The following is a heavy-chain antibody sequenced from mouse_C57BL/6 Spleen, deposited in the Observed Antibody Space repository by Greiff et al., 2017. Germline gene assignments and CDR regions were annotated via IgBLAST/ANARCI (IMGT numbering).Heavy chain of an antibody. CDR1: GYTFTSHW. D-gene: IGHD2-4*01. CDR3: ATGDDDWAENYFDD. CDR2: IFPGSGST. J-gene: IGHJ2*01. V-gene: IGHV1-56*01. Sequence: QVQLQQSGPELVRPGASVKISCKAPGYTFTSHWMQWVRQRPGQGLEWIGEIFPGSGSTYYNEKFKGKATLTVDASSSTAYVQLSSLTAEDSAVYFCATGDDDWAENYFDDWGQGTTLTVSS.